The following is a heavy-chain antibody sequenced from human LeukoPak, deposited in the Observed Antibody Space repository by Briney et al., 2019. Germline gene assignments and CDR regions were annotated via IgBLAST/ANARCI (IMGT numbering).Heavy chain of an antibody. D-gene: IGHD6-19*01. CDR2: ISWNSGSI. CDR3: AKDNRRHYTSGPNPDSLH. Sequence: SGGSLRLSCAGSGFIFNNYAMHWVRQPPGKGLEWVSGISWNSGSIDYADSVKGRFTNSRDNAKNSLYLQMNSLRVEDTAFYYCAKDNRRHYTSGPNPDSLHWGQGALVTVSS. V-gene: IGHV3-9*01. J-gene: IGHJ4*02. CDR1: GFIFNNYA.